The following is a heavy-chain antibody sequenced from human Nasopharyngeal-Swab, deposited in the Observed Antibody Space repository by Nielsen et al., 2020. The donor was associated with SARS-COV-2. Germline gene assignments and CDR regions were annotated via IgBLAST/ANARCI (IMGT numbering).Heavy chain of an antibody. J-gene: IGHJ1*01. D-gene: IGHD3-10*02. Sequence: ASVKVSCKASGYTFTSYGISWVRQAPGQGLEWMGGFDPEDGETIYAQKFQGRVTMTEDTSTDTAYMELSSLRSEDTAVYYCATDLSGGPGQHWGQGTLVTVSS. V-gene: IGHV1-24*01. CDR2: FDPEDGET. CDR3: ATDLSGGPGQH. CDR1: GYTFTSYG.